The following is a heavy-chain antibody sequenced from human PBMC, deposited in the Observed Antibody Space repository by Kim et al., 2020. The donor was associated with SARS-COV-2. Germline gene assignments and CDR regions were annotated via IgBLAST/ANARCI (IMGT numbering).Heavy chain of an antibody. Sequence: GGSLRLSCAASGFTVSSNYMSWVRQAPGKGLEWVSVIYSGGSTYYADSVKGRFTIARDNSKNTLYLQMNSLRAEDTAVYYCARVTFTYYYDSSGYYLDYWGQGTLVTVSS. CDR2: IYSGGST. CDR3: ARVTFTYYYDSSGYYLDY. D-gene: IGHD3-22*01. J-gene: IGHJ4*02. CDR1: GFTVSSNY. V-gene: IGHV3-53*01.